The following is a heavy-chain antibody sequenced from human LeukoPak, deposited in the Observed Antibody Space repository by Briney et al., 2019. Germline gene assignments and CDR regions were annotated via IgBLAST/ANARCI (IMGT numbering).Heavy chain of an antibody. V-gene: IGHV3-23*01. CDR3: ARPYYYDSSGYYLGLGYYYMDV. D-gene: IGHD3-22*01. J-gene: IGHJ6*03. CDR2: ISVGGGST. Sequence: GGSLRLSCAASGFTFSSYGMTWVRQAPGKGLEWVSAISVGGGSTYYADSVKGRFTISRDNSKNTMCLQMNSLRAEDTAVYYCARPYYYDSSGYYLGLGYYYMDVWGKGTTVTISS. CDR1: GFTFSSYG.